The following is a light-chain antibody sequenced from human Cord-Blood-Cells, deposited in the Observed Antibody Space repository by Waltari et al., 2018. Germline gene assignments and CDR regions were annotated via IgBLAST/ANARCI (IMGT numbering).Light chain of an antibody. J-gene: IGLJ1*01. CDR2: DVS. CDR1: SRDVGGYNY. Sequence: SALTQPRSVSGSPGPSVTISCTGTSRDVGGYNYVSWYQQHPGKAPTLMIYDVSKRPSGVPDRFSGSKSGNTASLTISGLQAEDEADYYCCSYAGSYTYVFGTGTKVTVL. CDR3: CSYAGSYTYV. V-gene: IGLV2-11*01.